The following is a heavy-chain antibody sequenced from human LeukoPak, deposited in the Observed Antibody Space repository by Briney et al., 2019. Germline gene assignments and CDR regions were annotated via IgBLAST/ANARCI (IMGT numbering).Heavy chain of an antibody. CDR3: ARSRVWDIDTPYYYYMDV. CDR1: GYSFTSYW. CDR2: IYPGDSDT. J-gene: IGHJ6*03. Sequence: GESLKISCKGSGYSFTSYWIGWVRQMPGKGLEWMGIIYPGDSDTRYSPSFQGQVTISADKSISTAYLQWSSLKASDTAMYYCARSRVWDIDTPYYYYMDVWGKGTTVTVSS. D-gene: IGHD2-15*01. V-gene: IGHV5-51*01.